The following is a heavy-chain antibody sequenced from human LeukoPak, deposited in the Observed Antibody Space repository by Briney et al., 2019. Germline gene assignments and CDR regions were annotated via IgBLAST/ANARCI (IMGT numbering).Heavy chain of an antibody. CDR3: ARGGYYYYYGMDV. Sequence: SQTLSLTCTVSGGSISSGGYYWSWIRQHPGKGLEWIGYIYYSGSTYYNPSLKSRVTTSMDTSKNQFSLKLSSVTAEDTAVYYCARGGYYYYYGMDVWGQGTTVTVSS. CDR2: IYYSGST. V-gene: IGHV4-31*03. CDR1: GGSISSGGYY. J-gene: IGHJ6*02.